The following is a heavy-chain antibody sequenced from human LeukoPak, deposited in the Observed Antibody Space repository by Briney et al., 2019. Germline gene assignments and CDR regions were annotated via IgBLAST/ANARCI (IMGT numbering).Heavy chain of an antibody. D-gene: IGHD3-10*01. J-gene: IGHJ4*02. V-gene: IGHV3-23*01. Sequence: GGSLRLSCAASGFTFSSYGMSWVRQAPGKGLEWVSAISGSGGSTYYADSVKGRFTISRDNSKNTLYLQMNSLRAEDTAVYYCANIQAMVRGVTADYWGQGTLVTVSS. CDR3: ANIQAMVRGVTADY. CDR2: ISGSGGST. CDR1: GFTFSSYG.